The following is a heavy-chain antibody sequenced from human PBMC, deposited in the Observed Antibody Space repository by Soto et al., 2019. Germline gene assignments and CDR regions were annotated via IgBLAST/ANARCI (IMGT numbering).Heavy chain of an antibody. J-gene: IGHJ4*02. D-gene: IGHD2-8*01. Sequence: QVRLEESGGGVVQPGGSLRLSCQASGFNFKNFAMYWVLRAPGKGLEWVAYTSSTGNSVYYEDSVKGRFTISRDNSKDTLYLPLNSLGLEDTAVYYCAKDPNTNWWAAYFDSWGQGVLVTVSS. V-gene: IGHV3-30-3*02. CDR2: TSSTGNSV. CDR1: GFNFKNFA. CDR3: AKDPNTNWWAAYFDS.